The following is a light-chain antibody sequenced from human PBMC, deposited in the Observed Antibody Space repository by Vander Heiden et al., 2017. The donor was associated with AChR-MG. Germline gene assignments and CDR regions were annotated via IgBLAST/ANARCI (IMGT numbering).Light chain of an antibody. J-gene: IGLJ3*02. CDR2: VKN. CDR3: NSRDSSGTYRV. CDR1: SLRSDY. V-gene: IGLV3-19*01. Sequence: STTQSDSLRSDYGSWYQPRPVQAPLLVSHVKNNRPAGIPDRVSGSSSGNTASLTITGTQAEDEADYYCNSRDSSGTYRVFGGGTKLTVL.